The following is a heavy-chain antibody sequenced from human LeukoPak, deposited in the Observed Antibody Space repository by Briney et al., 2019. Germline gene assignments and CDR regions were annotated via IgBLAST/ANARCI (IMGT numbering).Heavy chain of an antibody. J-gene: IGHJ3*02. CDR3: AADLVGYCSGGSCGAFDI. Sequence: GASVKVSCKASGYTFTSYAMQWVRQARGQRLEWIGWIVVGSGNTNYAQKFQERVTITRDMSTSTAYMELSSLRSEDTAVYYCAADLVGYCSGGSCGAFDIWGQGTMVTVSS. D-gene: IGHD2-15*01. CDR2: IVVGSGNT. CDR1: GYTFTSYA. V-gene: IGHV1-58*02.